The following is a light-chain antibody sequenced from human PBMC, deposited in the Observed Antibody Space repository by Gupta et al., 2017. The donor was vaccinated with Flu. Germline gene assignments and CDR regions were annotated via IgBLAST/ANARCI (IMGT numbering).Light chain of an antibody. J-gene: IGKJ4*01. CDR2: GAS. CDR1: SY. V-gene: IGKV1-39*01. Sequence: SYLSWYQQKPGKAPKLLIYGASSLQSGVPSRFRGGGSGTDFALTISSLQPEDVATYYCQQSYSLLTFGGGTKVEIK. CDR3: QQSYSLLT.